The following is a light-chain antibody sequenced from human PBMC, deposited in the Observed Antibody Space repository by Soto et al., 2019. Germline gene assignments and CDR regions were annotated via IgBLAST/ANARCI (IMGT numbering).Light chain of an antibody. CDR2: AAS. J-gene: IGKJ3*01. CDR3: QKYNSVPL. Sequence: DIQMTQSPSSLSASVGDRVTITCRASQGISNYIALYQQKPGKAPKLLISAASTLQSGVPSRFSGSGSGTDFTLTISSLQPEDVATYYCQKYNSVPLFGPGTKVDIK. V-gene: IGKV1-27*01. CDR1: QGISNY.